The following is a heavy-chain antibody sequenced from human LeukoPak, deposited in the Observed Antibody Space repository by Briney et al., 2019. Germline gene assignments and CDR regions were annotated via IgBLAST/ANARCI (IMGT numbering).Heavy chain of an antibody. Sequence: KPSETLSLTCTVSGGSISSSSYYWGWIRQPPGKGLEWIGSIYYSGSTYYNPSLKSRVTISVDTSKNQFSLKLSSVTAADTAVYYCARTHSSGYYYHDYWGQGTLVTVSS. V-gene: IGHV4-39*07. J-gene: IGHJ4*02. CDR2: IYYSGST. D-gene: IGHD3-22*01. CDR1: GGSISSSSYY. CDR3: ARTHSSGYYYHDY.